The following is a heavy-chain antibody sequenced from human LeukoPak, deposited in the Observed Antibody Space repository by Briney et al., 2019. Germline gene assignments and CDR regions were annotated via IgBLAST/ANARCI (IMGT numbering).Heavy chain of an antibody. D-gene: IGHD3-22*01. Sequence: ASVKVSCKASGYTFTGYYIHWVRQAPGQGLEWMGWINPNSGGTSYAQKFQGRVTMTRDTSISTVYMELSRLTSDDTAVYYCAKATNYANRANNWFDPWGQGTLVTVSS. CDR1: GYTFTGYY. CDR3: AKATNYANRANNWFDP. V-gene: IGHV1-2*02. J-gene: IGHJ5*02. CDR2: INPNSGGT.